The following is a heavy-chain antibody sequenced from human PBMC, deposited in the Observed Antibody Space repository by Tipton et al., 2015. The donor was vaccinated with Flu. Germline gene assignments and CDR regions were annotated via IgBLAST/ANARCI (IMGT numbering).Heavy chain of an antibody. CDR2: APYSGNS. CDR1: GGSINNYY. V-gene: IGHV4-59*04. D-gene: IGHD3-10*02. Sequence: TLSLTCSVSGGSINNYYLSWIRQAPGKGLEWIGSAPYSGNSYYNPSLKSRVAMSVDTSKNQLSLKLSSVTAADTAMFYCARLSFYDVDLKNFYFDYWGQGTLVTVSS. CDR3: ARLSFYDVDLKNFYFDY. J-gene: IGHJ4*02.